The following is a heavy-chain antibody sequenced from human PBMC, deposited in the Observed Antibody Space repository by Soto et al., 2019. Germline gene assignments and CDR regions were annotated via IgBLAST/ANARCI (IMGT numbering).Heavy chain of an antibody. D-gene: IGHD1-1*01. Sequence: EVQMVQSGGDLVKPGGSLRLSCVTSGFMFSSAWMNWVRQAPGKGLEWVARIKSKGDGETRDYAAPVKGRFTISRDDSKKTVYLQMNSLIAEDTAVYYCVEGWNDFWGQGTLVTVSS. CDR1: GFMFSSAW. J-gene: IGHJ4*02. V-gene: IGHV3-15*01. CDR2: IKSKGDGETR. CDR3: VEGWNDF.